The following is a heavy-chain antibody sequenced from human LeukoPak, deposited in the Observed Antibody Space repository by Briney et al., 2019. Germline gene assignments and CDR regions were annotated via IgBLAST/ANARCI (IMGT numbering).Heavy chain of an antibody. J-gene: IGHJ4*02. CDR2: IYAGGNT. V-gene: IGHV4-4*07. D-gene: IGHD3-3*01. Sequence: SSETLSLTCTVSGGSISFYYWTGIRQSAGKGLEWIGRIYAGGNTNYSPSLKSRATLSIDTSKNHFSLKLTSVTAADTAVYYCARDSRYFDFWSGYVDYWGQGILVTVSS. CDR3: ARDSRYFDFWSGYVDY. CDR1: GGSISFYY.